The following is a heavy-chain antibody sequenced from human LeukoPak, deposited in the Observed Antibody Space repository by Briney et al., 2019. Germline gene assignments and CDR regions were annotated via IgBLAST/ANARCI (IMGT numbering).Heavy chain of an antibody. J-gene: IGHJ4*02. CDR1: GGSISSYY. Sequence: SETLSLTCTVSGGSISSYYWSWIRQPAGKGLEWIGRIYTSGSTYYNPSLKSRVTLSVDTSKNQISLQLRSVTAADTAVYYCARVEGRERSHGYWGQGTLVTVSS. V-gene: IGHV4-4*07. CDR2: IYTSGST. CDR3: ARVEGRERSHGY. D-gene: IGHD5-24*01.